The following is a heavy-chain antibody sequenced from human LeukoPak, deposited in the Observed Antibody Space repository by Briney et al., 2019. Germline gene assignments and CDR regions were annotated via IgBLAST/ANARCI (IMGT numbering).Heavy chain of an antibody. D-gene: IGHD4-17*01. CDR2: IYYSGST. CDR1: GGSISSYH. CDR3: ARGTVTTEYFDY. J-gene: IGHJ4*02. Sequence: SETLSLTCTASGGSISSYHWSWIRQPPGKGLEWIGYIYYSGSTNYNPSLKSRVTISVDTSKNQFSLKLSSVTAADTAVYYCARGTVTTEYFDYWGQGTLVTVSS. V-gene: IGHV4-59*01.